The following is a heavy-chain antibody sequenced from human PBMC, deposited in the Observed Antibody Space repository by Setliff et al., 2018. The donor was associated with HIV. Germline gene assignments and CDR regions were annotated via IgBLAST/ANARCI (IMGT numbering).Heavy chain of an antibody. CDR1: GFTFSSYS. CDR2: VSGRGDSI. J-gene: IGHJ4*02. Sequence: GESLKISCAGSGFTFSSYSLNWVRQAPGKGLEWVSYVSGRGDSIYYAASVKGRFTISRDNAKNSLYLQMNSLIAEDTAVYYCARDSSSWYEFYFDCWGQGTLVTVSS. CDR3: ARDSSSWYEFYFDC. V-gene: IGHV3-48*01. D-gene: IGHD6-13*01.